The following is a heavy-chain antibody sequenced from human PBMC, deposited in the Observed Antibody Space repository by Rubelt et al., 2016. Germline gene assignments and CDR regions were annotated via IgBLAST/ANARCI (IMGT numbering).Heavy chain of an antibody. CDR3: AREHREYLGVYYYYGLDV. V-gene: IGHV3-53*01. Sequence: GRFTISRDNSKNTLYLQMNSLRAEDTAVYYCAREHREYLGVYYYYGLDVWGQGTAVTVSS. D-gene: IGHD2-2*01. J-gene: IGHJ6*02.